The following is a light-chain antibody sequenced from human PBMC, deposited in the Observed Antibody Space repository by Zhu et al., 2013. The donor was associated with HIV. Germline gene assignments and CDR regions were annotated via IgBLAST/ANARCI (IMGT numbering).Light chain of an antibody. Sequence: EIVMTQSPATLSVSPGERATLSCRASQSVSTNLAWYQQKPGQAPRLLIYGAFTRATGIPARFSGSGSGTDFTLTISGLQPDDIATYFCQQYYGLPLSFGGGTKVEI. CDR1: QSVSTN. V-gene: IGKV3-15*01. CDR2: GAF. J-gene: IGKJ4*01. CDR3: QQYYGLPLS.